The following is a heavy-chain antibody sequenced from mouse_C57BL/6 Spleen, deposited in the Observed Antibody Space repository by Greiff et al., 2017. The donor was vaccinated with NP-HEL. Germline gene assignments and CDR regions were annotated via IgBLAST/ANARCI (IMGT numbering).Heavy chain of an antibody. Sequence: VQLQQSGPGLVQPSQSLSITCTVSGFSLTSYGVHWVRQSPGKGLEWLGVIWSGGSTDYNAAFISRLSISKDNSKSQVFFKMNSLQADDTAINYCARNNYGSPFDYWGQGTTRTVAS. CDR1: GFSLTSYG. V-gene: IGHV2-2*01. CDR3: ARNNYGSPFDY. D-gene: IGHD1-1*01. J-gene: IGHJ2*01. CDR2: IWSGGST.